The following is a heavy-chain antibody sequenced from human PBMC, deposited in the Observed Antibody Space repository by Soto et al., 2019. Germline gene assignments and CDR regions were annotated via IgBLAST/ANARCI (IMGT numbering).Heavy chain of an antibody. CDR2: INSDGSST. CDR1: GFTFRSYW. J-gene: IGHJ4*02. V-gene: IGHV3-74*01. CDR3: ANGGYHGSGSFDY. D-gene: IGHD3-10*01. Sequence: EVQLVESGGGLVQPGGSLRLSCAASGFTFRSYWMHWVRQTPGKGLVWVSRINSDGSSTRYADSVKGRLTISRDNANNTVYLQMNSLRAEDTAVYYCANGGYHGSGSFDYWCQGTLVTVS.